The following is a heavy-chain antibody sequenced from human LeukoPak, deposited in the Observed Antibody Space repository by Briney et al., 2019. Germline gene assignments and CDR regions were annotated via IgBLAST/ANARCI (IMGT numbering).Heavy chain of an antibody. Sequence: GASVKVSCKVSGYTLTELSMHWVRQAPGKGLEWMGGFDPEDGETIYAQKFQGRVTMTEDTSTDTAHMELSSLRSEDTAVYYCAKEGYGSTSCCNWFDPWGQGTLVTVSS. D-gene: IGHD2-2*01. CDR2: FDPEDGET. V-gene: IGHV1-24*01. CDR1: GYTLTELS. CDR3: AKEGYGSTSCCNWFDP. J-gene: IGHJ5*02.